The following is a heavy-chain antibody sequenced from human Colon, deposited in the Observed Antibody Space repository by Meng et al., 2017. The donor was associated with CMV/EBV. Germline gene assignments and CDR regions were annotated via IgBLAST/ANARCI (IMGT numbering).Heavy chain of an antibody. V-gene: IGHV3-23*01. J-gene: IGHJ4*02. CDR3: AKVPRVGDPDSDPDD. Sequence: GGSLRLSCAAAGFPFSSFAMSWVRQAPGKGLEWVSAVSGSGSSTYYADSVKGRFTVSRDNSKNTVYLQMNSLRVDDTAIYYCAKVPRVGDPDSDPDDWGQGTPVTVSS. CDR1: GFPFSSFA. D-gene: IGHD2-21*02. CDR2: VSGSGSST.